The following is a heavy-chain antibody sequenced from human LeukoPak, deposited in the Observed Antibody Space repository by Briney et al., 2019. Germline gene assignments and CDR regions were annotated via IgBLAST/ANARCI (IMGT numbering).Heavy chain of an antibody. CDR1: GFIFDDYA. CDR3: ARREVVTNYFEY. D-gene: IGHD3-22*01. V-gene: IGHV3-7*03. CDR2: IKPDGGKK. J-gene: IGHJ4*02. Sequence: GGSLRLSCAASGFIFDDYAMHWVRQAPGKGLEWVATIKPDGGKKDYVDSVKGRFIISRDNAKHSLYLQMNSLRAEDTAVFYGARREVVTNYFEYWGQGTLVTVSS.